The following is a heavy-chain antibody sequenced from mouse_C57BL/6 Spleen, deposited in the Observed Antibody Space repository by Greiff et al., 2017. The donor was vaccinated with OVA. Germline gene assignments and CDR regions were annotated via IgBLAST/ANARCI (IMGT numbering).Heavy chain of an antibody. CDR3: ARSYDGYYYAMDY. V-gene: IGHV1-82*01. CDR1: GYAFSSSW. CDR2: IYPGDGDT. Sequence: ESGPELVKPGASVKISCKASGYAFSSSWMNWVKQRPGKGLEWIGRIYPGDGDTNYNGKFKGKATLTADKSSSTAYMQLSSLTSEDSAVYFCARSYDGYYYAMDYWGQGTSVTVSS. D-gene: IGHD2-3*01. J-gene: IGHJ4*01.